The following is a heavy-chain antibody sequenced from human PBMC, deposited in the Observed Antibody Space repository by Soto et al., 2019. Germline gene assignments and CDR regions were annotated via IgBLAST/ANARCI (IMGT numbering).Heavy chain of an antibody. D-gene: IGHD6-19*01. Sequence: SETLSLTCTVSGGSISPYSWSWIRQPPGKGLEWIGYLYDSGSTKFNPSLKSRVTMSVDTSKNQFSLNLSSVTAADTAVYYCARAWQYSSGFFDYWGQGTLVTVSS. J-gene: IGHJ4*02. V-gene: IGHV4-59*01. CDR1: GGSISPYS. CDR2: LYDSGST. CDR3: ARAWQYSSGFFDY.